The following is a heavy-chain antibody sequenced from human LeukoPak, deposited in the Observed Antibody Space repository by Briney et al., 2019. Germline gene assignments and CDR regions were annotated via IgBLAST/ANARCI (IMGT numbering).Heavy chain of an antibody. J-gene: IGHJ4*02. CDR2: ISGSGGST. V-gene: IGHV3-23*01. Sequence: GSLRLSCASSGFPFSNYSMTWVRQAPGKGLEWVSGISGSGGSTYYADSVKGRFTISRDNSRNTLYLQMNSLRAEDTALYYCAKTGSYYGSGSYYNECLDYWGQGTLVTVSS. CDR1: GFPFSNYS. CDR3: AKTGSYYGSGSYYNECLDY. D-gene: IGHD3-10*01.